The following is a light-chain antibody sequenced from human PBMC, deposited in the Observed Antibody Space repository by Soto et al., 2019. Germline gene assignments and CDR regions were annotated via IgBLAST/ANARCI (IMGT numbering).Light chain of an antibody. J-gene: IGKJ4*01. CDR1: QSIRTY. V-gene: IGKV1-39*01. CDR2: AAS. Sequence: DIQMTQSPSSLSASVGDRVTITCRTSQSIRTYLNWYQQKPGKAPKLLLYAASNLQSGVPSRFSGSGSGTDFTLTISSLQPEDFATYYCHQGYGSPLTFGGGTKVEIK. CDR3: HQGYGSPLT.